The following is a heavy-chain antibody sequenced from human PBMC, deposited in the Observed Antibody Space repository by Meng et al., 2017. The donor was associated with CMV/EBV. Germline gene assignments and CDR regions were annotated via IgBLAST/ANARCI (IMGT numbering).Heavy chain of an antibody. CDR2: ISYDGSNK. D-gene: IGHD5-18*01. CDR1: GFTFSSYA. Sequence: GESLKISCAASGFTFSSYAMHWVRQAPGKGLEWVAVISYDGSNKYYADSVKGRFTISRDNSKNTLYLQMNSLRAEDTAVYYCARVLDTDMVVDYWGQGTLVTVSS. CDR3: ARVLDTDMVVDY. V-gene: IGHV3-30-3*01. J-gene: IGHJ4*02.